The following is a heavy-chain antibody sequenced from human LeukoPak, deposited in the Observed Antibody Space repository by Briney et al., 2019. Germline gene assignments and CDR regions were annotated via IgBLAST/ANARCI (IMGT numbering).Heavy chain of an antibody. CDR2: ISPYNGNT. CDR1: GYDFASFG. CDR3: ARAGPGSGWYFDY. Sequence: ASLKVSCKASGYDFASFGIIWGRRAPGQGLEWRGWISPYNGNTRYAQKFQGRVAMTTDTATTTAYMEWRGLRFNDTAVYYCARAGPGSGWYFDYWGQGTLVTVSS. D-gene: IGHD6-19*01. J-gene: IGHJ4*02. V-gene: IGHV1-18*01.